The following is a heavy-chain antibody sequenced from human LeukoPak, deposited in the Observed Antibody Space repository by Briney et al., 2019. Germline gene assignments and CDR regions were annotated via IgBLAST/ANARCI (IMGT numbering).Heavy chain of an antibody. V-gene: IGHV4-39*07. Sequence: SETLSLTCTVSGGSISSSSYYWGWIRQPPGKGLEWIGSIYYSGSTYYNPSLKSRVTISVDTSKNQFSLKLSSVTAADPAVYYCARGAAGPATNWFDPWGQGTLVTVSS. CDR2: IYYSGST. D-gene: IGHD6-13*01. J-gene: IGHJ5*02. CDR3: ARGAAGPATNWFDP. CDR1: GGSISSSSYY.